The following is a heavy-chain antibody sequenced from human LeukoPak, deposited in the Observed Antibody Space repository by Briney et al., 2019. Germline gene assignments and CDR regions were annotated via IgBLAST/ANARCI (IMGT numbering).Heavy chain of an antibody. V-gene: IGHV3-21*01. CDR1: GLTFGSYT. D-gene: IGHD1-26*01. CDR2: ITATGSRT. Sequence: GGSLRLSCTASGLTFGSYTMSWVRQAPGKGLEWVSGITATGSRTYYADSVKGRFTISRDNAKNSLYLQMNSLRAEDTAVYYCARDILSGSYYHLLFPFDYWGQGTLVTVSS. J-gene: IGHJ4*02. CDR3: ARDILSGSYYHLLFPFDY.